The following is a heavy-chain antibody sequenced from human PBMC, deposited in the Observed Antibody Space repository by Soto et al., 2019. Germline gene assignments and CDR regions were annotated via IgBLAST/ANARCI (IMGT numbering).Heavy chain of an antibody. J-gene: IGHJ6*02. D-gene: IGHD1-20*01. Sequence: PSETLSLTCTVSGGSISSYYWSWIRQPPGKGLEWIGYIYYSGSTNYNPSLKSRLTMSVDTSKNQFSLKLSSVTAADTAVYYCARDRAKWKDYYYYGMDVWGQGTTVTVSS. CDR1: GGSISSYY. V-gene: IGHV4-59*12. CDR2: IYYSGST. CDR3: ARDRAKWKDYYYYGMDV.